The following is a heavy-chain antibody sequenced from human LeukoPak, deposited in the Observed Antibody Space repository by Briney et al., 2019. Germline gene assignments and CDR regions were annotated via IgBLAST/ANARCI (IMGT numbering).Heavy chain of an antibody. D-gene: IGHD3-10*01. V-gene: IGHV3-30*04. Sequence: GGSLRLSCAASGFTFSSYTMHWVRQAPGKGLEWVAVISYDGSNKYYADSVKGRFTISRDNAKNSLYLQMNSLRAEDTAVYYCARDIVRGMDVWGQGTTVTVSS. CDR1: GFTFSSYT. J-gene: IGHJ6*02. CDR3: ARDIVRGMDV. CDR2: ISYDGSNK.